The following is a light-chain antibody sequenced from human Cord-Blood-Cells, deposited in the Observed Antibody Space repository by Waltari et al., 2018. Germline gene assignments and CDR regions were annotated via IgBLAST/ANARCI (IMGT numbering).Light chain of an antibody. J-gene: IGLJ1*01. V-gene: IGLV2-23*02. CDR3: CSYAGSSTYV. CDR2: EVS. Sequence: QSALTQPPSVSGCPGQAITISCTGTCSAVGSHNLLSWYQQHPGKAPKLMIYEVSKRPSGVSNRFSGSKSGNTASLTISGLQAEDEADYYCCSYAGSSTYVFGTGTKVTVL. CDR1: CSAVGSHNL.